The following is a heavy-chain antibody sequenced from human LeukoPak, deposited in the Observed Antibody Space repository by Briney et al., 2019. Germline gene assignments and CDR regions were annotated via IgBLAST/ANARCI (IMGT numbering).Heavy chain of an antibody. CDR1: GFTFSSYS. Sequence: GGSLRLYCEASGFTFSSYSMNWVRQARGKGLEWVSSISSSSSYIYYADSVKGRFTISRDNAKNSLYLQMNSLRAEDTAAYYCARGAGGEHAFDIWGQGTMVTVSS. CDR3: ARGAGGEHAFDI. CDR2: ISSSSSYI. J-gene: IGHJ3*02. V-gene: IGHV3-21*01. D-gene: IGHD3-16*01.